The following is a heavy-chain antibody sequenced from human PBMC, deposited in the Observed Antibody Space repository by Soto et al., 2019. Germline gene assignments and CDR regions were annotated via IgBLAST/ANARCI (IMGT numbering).Heavy chain of an antibody. J-gene: IGHJ3*02. D-gene: IGHD3-16*02. V-gene: IGHV1-3*01. CDR1: GYTFTDYS. Sequence: ASVKVSCKASGYTFTDYSMNWVRQAPGQGLEWMGWINGGNGNTKYSQKFQGRVTITMDTSATTAFMELSSLTSVDTAVYYCSRDPLVGVIAFDIWGQGTMVTVS. CDR3: SRDPLVGVIAFDI. CDR2: INGGNGNT.